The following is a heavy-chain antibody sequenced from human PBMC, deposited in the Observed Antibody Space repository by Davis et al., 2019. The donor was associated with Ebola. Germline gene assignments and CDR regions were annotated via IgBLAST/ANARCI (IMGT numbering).Heavy chain of an antibody. CDR1: AGSFSGLF. CDR2: INPSGTT. D-gene: IGHD1-26*01. V-gene: IGHV4-34*01. CDR3: ARGSSAGATKSFDWFDP. J-gene: IGHJ5*02. Sequence: SQTLSPTCALYAGSFSGLFWSCTSQPPGNGLEWIGEINPSGTTNYTPSLNSRATISVDTSKNQFSLKLSSVTAADTAVYYCARGSSAGATKSFDWFDPWGQGTLVTVSS.